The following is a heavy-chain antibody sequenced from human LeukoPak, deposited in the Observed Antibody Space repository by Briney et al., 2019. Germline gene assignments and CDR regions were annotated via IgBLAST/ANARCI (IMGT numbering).Heavy chain of an antibody. CDR1: GFTFSSYG. J-gene: IGHJ4*02. D-gene: IGHD5/OR15-5a*01. CDR2: IWYDGSNT. Sequence: GVSLRLSCAASGFTFSSYGMHWVREAPGKGLEWVAMIWYDGSNTYYADSVKGRCTISRDNSKNTLFMQMDTLRAEDTAVYYCARDRSTTHFDYWGQGTLVTVSS. V-gene: IGHV3-33*01. CDR3: ARDRSTTHFDY.